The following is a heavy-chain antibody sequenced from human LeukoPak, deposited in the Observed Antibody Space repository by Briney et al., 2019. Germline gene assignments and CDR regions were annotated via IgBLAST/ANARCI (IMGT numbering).Heavy chain of an antibody. CDR1: GFTFSSYA. CDR3: AKSIYGDFDAFDM. V-gene: IGHV3-23*01. D-gene: IGHD4-17*01. Sequence: GGSLSHSCAASGFTFSSYAMSWVRQAPGKGLEWVSLITGSGGTTYYADSVKGRFTFSRDNSRNRLYLQMNSLRAEDTAIYYCAKSIYGDFDAFDMWGQGTMVTVSS. J-gene: IGHJ3*02. CDR2: ITGSGGTT.